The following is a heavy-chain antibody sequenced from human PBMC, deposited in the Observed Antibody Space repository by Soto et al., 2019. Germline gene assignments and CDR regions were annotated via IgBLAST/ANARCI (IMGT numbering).Heavy chain of an antibody. Sequence: SETLSLTCAVYGGSFSGYHWSWIRQPPGKGLEWIGEINHSGSTNYNPSLKSRVTISVDTSKNQFSLKLSSVTAADTAVYYCARGRSETATAISFDYWGQGTLVTVSS. CDR2: INHSGST. V-gene: IGHV4-34*01. CDR3: ARGRSETATAISFDY. CDR1: GGSFSGYH. D-gene: IGHD2-21*02. J-gene: IGHJ4*02.